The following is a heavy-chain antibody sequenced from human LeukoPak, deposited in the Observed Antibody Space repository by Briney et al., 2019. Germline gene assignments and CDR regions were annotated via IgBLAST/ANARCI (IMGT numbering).Heavy chain of an antibody. V-gene: IGHV3-23*01. Sequence: GGSLRLSCAASGFTFSRIAMTWVRQAPGKGLEWVSTIRSNGDTAYNADSVGGRFAISRDKSKNALFLQMNSLRVEDTAIYYCARGYCSCGSCYPRGAFDMWGQGTMVTVSS. CDR3: ARGYCSCGSCYPRGAFDM. J-gene: IGHJ3*02. CDR2: IRSNGDTA. CDR1: GFTFSRIA. D-gene: IGHD2-15*01.